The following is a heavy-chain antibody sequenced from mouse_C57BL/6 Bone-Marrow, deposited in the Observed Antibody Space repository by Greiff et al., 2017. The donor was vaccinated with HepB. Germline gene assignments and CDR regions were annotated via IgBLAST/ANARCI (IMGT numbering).Heavy chain of an antibody. CDR1: GYTFTSYW. CDR3: ARLYYGSSSWFAY. D-gene: IGHD1-1*01. Sequence: QVQLQQPGAELVKPGASVKLSCKASGYTFTSYWMHWVKQRPGQGLEWIGMIHPNSGSTNYNEKFKSKATLTVDKSSSTAYMQLSSLTSEDSAVYYCARLYYGSSSWFAYWGQGTLVTVSA. V-gene: IGHV1-64*01. J-gene: IGHJ3*01. CDR2: IHPNSGST.